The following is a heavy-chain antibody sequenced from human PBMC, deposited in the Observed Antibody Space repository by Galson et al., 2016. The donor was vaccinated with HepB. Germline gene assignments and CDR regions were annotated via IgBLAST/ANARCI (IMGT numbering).Heavy chain of an antibody. CDR2: IDSAGDT. Sequence: LRLSCAASGFTLSPYDMHWVRQVTGKGLEWVAGIDSAGDTYYAVSVKGRFTISRENAKNSLSLQMNSLRAGDTALYYCTRGWDSSGYFPHDCFDIWGQGTMVAGSS. CDR3: TRGWDSSGYFPHDCFDI. CDR1: GFTLSPYD. D-gene: IGHD3-22*01. J-gene: IGHJ3*02. V-gene: IGHV3-13*01.